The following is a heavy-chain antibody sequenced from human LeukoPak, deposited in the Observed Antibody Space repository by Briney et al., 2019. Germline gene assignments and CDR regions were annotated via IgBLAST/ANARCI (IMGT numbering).Heavy chain of an antibody. D-gene: IGHD1-26*01. CDR3: ARWDKHGMDV. V-gene: IGHV3-21*01. Sequence: PGGSLRLSCAASGFTFSSYSMNWVRQPPGKGLEWVSSISSSSSYIYYADSVKGRFTISRDNAKNSLYLQMNSLRAEDTAVYYCARWDKHGMDVWGQGTTVTVSS. J-gene: IGHJ6*02. CDR1: GFTFSSYS. CDR2: ISSSSSYI.